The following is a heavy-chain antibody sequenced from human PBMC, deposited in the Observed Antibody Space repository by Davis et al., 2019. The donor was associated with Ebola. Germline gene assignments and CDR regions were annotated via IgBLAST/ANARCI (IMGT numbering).Heavy chain of an antibody. CDR3: ARRADY. CDR1: GFTFNTNA. J-gene: IGHJ4*02. CDR2: TSYDGTNN. V-gene: IGHV3-30*09. Sequence: PGGSLRLSCAASGFTFNTNAFHWVCQAPAKGPAWVAITSYDGTNNNYADSVKGRFVISRDNSKNTLYLQKNSLRPEDAAVYYCARRADYWGQGTLVTVSS.